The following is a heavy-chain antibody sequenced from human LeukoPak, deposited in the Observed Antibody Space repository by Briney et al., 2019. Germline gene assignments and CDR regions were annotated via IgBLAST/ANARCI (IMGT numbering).Heavy chain of an antibody. D-gene: IGHD3-16*01. CDR1: GGPFSGCY. V-gene: IGHV4-34*01. Sequence: SVTLTLTCAVCGGPFSGCYWSWIRQPPGKGLEWIGEKNHSGSTNYNPTLNSRVTITVDSSKNQFTLKLSSVTAANTAEYYCSYDYVWGTGRRPGDYWGQGTLVTVSS. J-gene: IGHJ4*02. CDR2: KNHSGST. CDR3: SYDYVWGTGRRPGDY.